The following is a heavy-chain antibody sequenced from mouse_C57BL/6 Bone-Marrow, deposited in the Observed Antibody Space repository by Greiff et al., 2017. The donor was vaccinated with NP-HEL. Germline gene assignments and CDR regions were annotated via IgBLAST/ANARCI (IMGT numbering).Heavy chain of an antibody. Sequence: ESGPGLVKPSQSLSLTCSVTGYSITSGYYWNWIRQFPGNKLEWMGYISYDGSNNYNPYLKNRISLTLDTSKNQFFLKLSSVTTEDTATYYCARSYYDYFAYWGQGTLVTVSA. CDR1: GYSITSGYY. D-gene: IGHD2-4*01. CDR3: ARSYYDYFAY. V-gene: IGHV3-6*01. J-gene: IGHJ3*01. CDR2: ISYDGSN.